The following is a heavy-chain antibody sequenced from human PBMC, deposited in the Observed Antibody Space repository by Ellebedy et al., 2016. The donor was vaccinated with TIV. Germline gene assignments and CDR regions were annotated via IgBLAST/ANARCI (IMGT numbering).Heavy chain of an antibody. D-gene: IGHD6-19*01. CDR2: IYSGGGT. CDR1: GFTVSSNY. V-gene: IGHV3-53*01. Sequence: LSLTCAASGFTVSSNYMSWVRQAPGRGLEWVSTIYSGGGTYYAGSVKGRFTISRDNSKNTLYLQMNSLRAEDTAVYYCAGGISVAGTSLGFWGQGTLVTVSS. CDR3: AGGISVAGTSLGF. J-gene: IGHJ4*02.